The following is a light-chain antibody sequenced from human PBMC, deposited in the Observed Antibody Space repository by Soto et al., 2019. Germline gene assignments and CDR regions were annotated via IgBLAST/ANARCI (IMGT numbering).Light chain of an antibody. Sequence: DIPMTQSPSTLSASVGDRVTITCRASHSIDSWLAWYQQKPGKAPKVLIYDASILESGVPSRFSGSRSGTEFTLTISSLQPDDFATYFCQHYDTYPYTFGQGTKLEI. J-gene: IGKJ2*01. V-gene: IGKV1-5*01. CDR1: HSIDSW. CDR2: DAS. CDR3: QHYDTYPYT.